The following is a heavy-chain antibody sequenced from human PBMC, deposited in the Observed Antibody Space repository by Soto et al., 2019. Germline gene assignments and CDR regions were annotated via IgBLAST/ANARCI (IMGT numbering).Heavy chain of an antibody. D-gene: IGHD3-10*01. CDR1: GYTLTELS. J-gene: IGHJ6*02. Sequence: ASVKVSCKVSGYTLTELSMHLVRQAPGKGLEWMGXFXPXXXEXIXAXKXXXXVTMTEDTSTDTAYMELSSLRSEDTAVYYCATPWGYGSGSYYPDVWGQGTTVTVSS. CDR3: ATPWGYGSGSYYPDV. CDR2: FXPXXXEX. V-gene: IGHV1-24*01.